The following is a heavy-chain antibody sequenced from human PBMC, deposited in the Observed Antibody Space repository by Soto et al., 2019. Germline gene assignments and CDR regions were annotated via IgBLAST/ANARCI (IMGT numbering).Heavy chain of an antibody. Sequence: GGSLRLSCAASGFTFSNYAMSLVRQAPGKGLEWVSAISASVGSTYYTDSVKGRFTISRDNSKNTLYLQMNSLRAEDTAVYYCAKGGQSYDYWGQGTLVTVSS. CDR3: AKGGQSYDY. D-gene: IGHD3-10*01. CDR1: GFTFSNYA. V-gene: IGHV3-23*01. J-gene: IGHJ4*02. CDR2: ISASVGST.